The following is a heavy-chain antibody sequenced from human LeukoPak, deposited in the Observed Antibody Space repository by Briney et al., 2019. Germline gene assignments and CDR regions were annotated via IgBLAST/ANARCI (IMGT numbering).Heavy chain of an antibody. J-gene: IGHJ6*02. D-gene: IGHD3-16*01. Sequence: GGSLRLSCAASGFTFSSYGMHWVRQAPGKGLEWVAGISYDGTNKYYADSVKGRFTISRDNAKNSLYLQMSNLRAEDTAVYFCARGGGLDVWGQGATVTVSS. CDR3: ARGGGLDV. V-gene: IGHV3-30*03. CDR2: ISYDGTNK. CDR1: GFTFSSYG.